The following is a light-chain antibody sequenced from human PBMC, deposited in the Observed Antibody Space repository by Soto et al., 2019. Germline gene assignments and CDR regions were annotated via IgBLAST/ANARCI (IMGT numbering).Light chain of an antibody. V-gene: IGKV1-39*01. CDR3: QQTYSTPPT. CDR1: QSISTY. Sequence: DIQMTQSPSSLSASVGDSVTITCRASQSISTYLNWYQQKAGLAPKLLIYAASSLQSGVPSRFSGSGSGTDFTLTISSLQPEDFATYYCQQTYSTPPTFGQGTKVEIK. J-gene: IGKJ1*01. CDR2: AAS.